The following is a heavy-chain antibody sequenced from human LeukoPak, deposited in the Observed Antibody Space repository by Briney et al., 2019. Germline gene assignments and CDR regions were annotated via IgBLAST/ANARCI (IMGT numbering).Heavy chain of an antibody. J-gene: IGHJ3*02. CDR2: ISSSGSTI. D-gene: IGHD3-22*01. Sequence: GGSLRLSCAASGFTFSDYYMSWIRQAPGKGLEWVSYISSSGSTIYYADSVKGRFTISRDNAKNSLYLQMNSLRAEDTAVYYCARDAYDSSGYYYPGGAFDIWGQGTMVTVSS. CDR1: GFTFSDYY. CDR3: ARDAYDSSGYYYPGGAFDI. V-gene: IGHV3-11*04.